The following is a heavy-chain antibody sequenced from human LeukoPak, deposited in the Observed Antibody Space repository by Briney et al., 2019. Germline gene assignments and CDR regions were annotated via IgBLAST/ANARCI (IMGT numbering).Heavy chain of an antibody. V-gene: IGHV3-53*01. CDR2: IYSGGST. Sequence: GGSLRLSCAASGFTVSSNYMSWVRQAPGKGLEWVSVIYSGGSTYYADSVEGRFTISRDNSKNTLYLQMNSLRAEDTAVYYCAREDILTGFDYWGQGTLVTVSS. D-gene: IGHD3-9*01. CDR1: GFTVSSNY. CDR3: AREDILTGFDY. J-gene: IGHJ4*02.